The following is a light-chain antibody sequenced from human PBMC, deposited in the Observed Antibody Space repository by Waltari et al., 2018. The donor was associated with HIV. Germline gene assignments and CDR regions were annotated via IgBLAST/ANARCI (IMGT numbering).Light chain of an antibody. Sequence: QSTLTQPPSLSGTPGQSLTIPCFGNNSNIGRNFVFWYRQNSGTAPNLLLFRNDQRPSGVGDRFSGSRSGASASLVITGLRVDDEADYYCASWDDKLRGHVFGSGTTVSV. CDR2: RND. CDR3: ASWDDKLRGHV. V-gene: IGLV1-47*01. J-gene: IGLJ1*01. CDR1: NSNIGRNF.